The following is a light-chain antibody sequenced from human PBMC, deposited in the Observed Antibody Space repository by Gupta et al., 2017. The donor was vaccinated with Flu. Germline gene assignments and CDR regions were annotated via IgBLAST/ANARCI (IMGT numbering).Light chain of an antibody. J-gene: IGLJ3*02. Sequence: SALTQPASVPGSPGQSIIISCTGPTSDGGVYKYVSWYPHHPGKVPKLMIYEVSKRPAGVSDRFSGSTSGNTTSLTISGREEEDEDDYYCSSDTTTSLWVFGGGTKLTVL. CDR1: TSDGGVYKY. CDR2: EVS. V-gene: IGLV2-14*01. CDR3: SSDTTTSLWV.